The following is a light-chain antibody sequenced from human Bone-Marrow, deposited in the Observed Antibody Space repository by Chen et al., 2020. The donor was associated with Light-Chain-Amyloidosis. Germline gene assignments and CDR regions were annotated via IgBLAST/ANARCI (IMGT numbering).Light chain of an antibody. V-gene: IGLV3-21*02. J-gene: IGLJ3*02. Sequence: YVLTQPSSVSVAPGQPATTACGGNNIGSTSVHWYQQTPGQAPLLVVYDDSDRPSGIPERLSGSNSGNTATLTISRVEAGDEADYYCQVWDRSSDRPVFGGGTKLTVL. CDR1: NIGSTS. CDR2: DDS. CDR3: QVWDRSSDRPV.